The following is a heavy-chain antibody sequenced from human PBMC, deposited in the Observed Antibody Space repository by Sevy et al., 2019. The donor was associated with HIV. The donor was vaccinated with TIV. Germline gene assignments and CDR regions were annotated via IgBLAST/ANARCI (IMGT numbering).Heavy chain of an antibody. CDR3: ARGGYYYDNAAYYALDS. Sequence: SLRLSCAATGFTFSNYAMHWVRQTPGKGLEWVAIMWSDGRFENHGDSVKGRFTISRDNSKNTLYLQMNNVRVEDTAVYYCARGGYYYDNAAYYALDSWGQGTLVTVSS. J-gene: IGHJ4*02. D-gene: IGHD3-22*01. CDR1: GFTFSNYA. V-gene: IGHV3-33*01. CDR2: MWSDGRFE.